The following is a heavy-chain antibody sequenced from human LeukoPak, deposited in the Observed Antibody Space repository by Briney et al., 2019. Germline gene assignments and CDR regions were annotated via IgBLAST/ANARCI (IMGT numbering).Heavy chain of an antibody. J-gene: IGHJ4*02. Sequence: SETLSLTCTVSGGSISSYYWSWIRQPPGQGLEWIGYIYNSGSTNYNPSLKSRVTISVDTSKNQFSLKLSSVTAADTAVYYCARDVGATPGYFDYWGQETLVTVSS. CDR1: GGSISSYY. CDR2: IYNSGST. CDR3: ARDVGATPGYFDY. D-gene: IGHD1-26*01. V-gene: IGHV4-59*01.